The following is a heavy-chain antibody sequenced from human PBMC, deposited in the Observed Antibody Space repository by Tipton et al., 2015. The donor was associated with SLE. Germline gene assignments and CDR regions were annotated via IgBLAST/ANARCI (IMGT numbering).Heavy chain of an antibody. V-gene: IGHV4-39*07. CDR2: INHSGST. J-gene: IGHJ5*02. Sequence: TLSLTCTVSGGSISSSSYYWGWIRQPPGKGLEWIGEINHSGSTNYNPSLKSRVTISVDTSKNQFSLKLSSVTAADTAVYYCARYGSGPSGFDPWGQGTLVTVSS. CDR3: ARYGSGPSGFDP. CDR1: GGSISSSSYY. D-gene: IGHD3-10*01.